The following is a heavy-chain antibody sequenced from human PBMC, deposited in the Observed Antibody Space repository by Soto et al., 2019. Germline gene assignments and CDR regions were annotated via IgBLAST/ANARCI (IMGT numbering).Heavy chain of an antibody. J-gene: IGHJ6*03. D-gene: IGHD2-8*01. V-gene: IGHV5-51*01. CDR1: GFSFSKYK. Sequence: GESLKISCEGSGFSFSKYKIGWVRQMPGKGLEWMGIINPGDSDTRYSPSFQGQVTISADKSISTAYLQWSTLKASDTATYYCASSYGATRHCYYCMDVWGKGTTVTVSS. CDR3: ASSYGATRHCYYCMDV. CDR2: INPGDSDT.